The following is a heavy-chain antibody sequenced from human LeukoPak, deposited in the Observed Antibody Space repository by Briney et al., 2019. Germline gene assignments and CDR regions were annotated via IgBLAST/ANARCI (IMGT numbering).Heavy chain of an antibody. CDR1: GYSFTNYW. J-gene: IGHJ5*02. CDR2: IYPGDSDT. Sequence: GESLKISCKGSGYSFTNYWIGWVRQMPGKGLEWMGIIYPGDSDTRYSPSFQGQVTIPADKSISTAYLQWSSLKASDTAMYYCARQGSGYPVYNWFDPWGQGTLVTVSS. V-gene: IGHV5-51*01. D-gene: IGHD3-22*01. CDR3: ARQGSGYPVYNWFDP.